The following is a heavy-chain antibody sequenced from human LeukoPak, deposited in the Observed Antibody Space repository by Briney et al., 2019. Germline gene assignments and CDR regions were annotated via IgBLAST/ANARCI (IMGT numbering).Heavy chain of an antibody. V-gene: IGHV3-74*01. CDR1: GFTFSSYW. Sequence: GGSLRLSCAASGFTFSSYWMHWVRQAPGKGLVWVSRTNSDGSSTSYADSVKGRFTISRDNAKNTLYLQMNSLRAEDTAVYYCARSSPLDAFDIWGQGTMVTVSS. J-gene: IGHJ3*02. CDR2: TNSDGSST. CDR3: ARSSPLDAFDI.